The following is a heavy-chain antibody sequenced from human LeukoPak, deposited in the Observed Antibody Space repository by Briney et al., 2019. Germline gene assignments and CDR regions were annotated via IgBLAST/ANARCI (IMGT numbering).Heavy chain of an antibody. D-gene: IGHD6-25*01. CDR2: ISSSGSTI. J-gene: IGHJ3*02. Sequence: PGGSLRLSCAASGFTFSSYEMNWVRQAPGKGLEWVSYISSSGSTIYYADSVKGRFTISRDNAKNSLYLQMNSLRAEDTAVYYCARATNGYLDAFDIWGHGTMVTVSS. V-gene: IGHV3-48*03. CDR3: ARATNGYLDAFDI. CDR1: GFTFSSYE.